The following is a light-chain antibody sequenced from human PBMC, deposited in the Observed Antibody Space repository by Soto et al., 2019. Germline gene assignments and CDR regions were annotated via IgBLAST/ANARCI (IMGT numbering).Light chain of an antibody. CDR2: DVN. Sequence: QSALTQPRSVSGSPGQSVTISCTGTSSDVGGFNSVSWYQQHPGKAPKLMIYDVNKRPSGVPDRFSGSKSGSTASLTISGLQAEDEADYYCCSYGGRILVIFGEGTKLTVL. J-gene: IGLJ2*01. CDR1: SSDVGGFNS. V-gene: IGLV2-11*01. CDR3: CSYGGRILVI.